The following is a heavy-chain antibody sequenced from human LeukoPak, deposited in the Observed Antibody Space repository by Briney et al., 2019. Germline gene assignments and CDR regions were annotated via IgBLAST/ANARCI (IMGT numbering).Heavy chain of an antibody. CDR2: IYWDDDR. J-gene: IGHJ4*02. V-gene: IGHV2-5*02. CDR1: GFSLNTRGVG. D-gene: IGHD3-22*01. Sequence: SGPTLVNPTQTLMLTCTFSGFSLNTRGVGVGWIRQPPGRALEWLALIYWDDDRRYSPSLKSRLTITKDTSKNGVVLTMTNMDPVDTATYYCAHRKNYYDSSVFDYWGQGTLVTVSS. CDR3: AHRKNYYDSSVFDY.